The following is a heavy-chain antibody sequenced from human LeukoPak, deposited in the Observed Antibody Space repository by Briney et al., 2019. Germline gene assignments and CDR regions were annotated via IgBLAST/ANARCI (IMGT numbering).Heavy chain of an antibody. Sequence: SQTLSLTCTVSGGSISSGDYYWSWIRQPLGKGLEWIGYIYYSGSTYYNPSLKSRVTISVDTSKNQFSLKLSSVTAADTAVYYCARTDIVVVPAAISWFDPWGQGTLVTVSS. J-gene: IGHJ5*02. V-gene: IGHV4-30-4*08. CDR1: GGSISSGDYY. CDR3: ARTDIVVVPAAISWFDP. D-gene: IGHD2-2*02. CDR2: IYYSGST.